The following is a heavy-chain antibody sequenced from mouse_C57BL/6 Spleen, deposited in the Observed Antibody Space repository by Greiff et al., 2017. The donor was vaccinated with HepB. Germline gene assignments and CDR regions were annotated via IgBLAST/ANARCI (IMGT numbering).Heavy chain of an antibody. CDR1: GFTFSDYG. D-gene: IGHD3-3*01. J-gene: IGHJ2*01. CDR2: ISSGSSTI. V-gene: IGHV5-17*01. CDR3: ARSNSPLGQGYLDY. Sequence: EVKLMESGGGLVKPGGSLKLSCAASGFTFSDYGMHWVRQAPEKGLEWVAYISSGSSTIYYADTVKGRFTISRDNAKNTLFLQMTSLRSEDTAMYYGARSNSPLGQGYLDYWGQGTTLTVSS.